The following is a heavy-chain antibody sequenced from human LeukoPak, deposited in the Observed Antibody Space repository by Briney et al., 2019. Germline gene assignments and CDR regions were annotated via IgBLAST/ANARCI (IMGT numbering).Heavy chain of an antibody. V-gene: IGHV3-23*01. Sequence: GGSLRLSCAASGFMFNNYAMNWVRQAPGKGLEWVSAITAGGDETYYADSVRGRFTISRDNSKSALYLLVNSLRADDTAAYYCAKEGLGQKRGGFDYWGQGTLVTVSS. J-gene: IGHJ4*02. D-gene: IGHD3/OR15-3a*01. CDR1: GFMFNNYA. CDR3: AKEGLGQKRGGFDY. CDR2: ITAGGDET.